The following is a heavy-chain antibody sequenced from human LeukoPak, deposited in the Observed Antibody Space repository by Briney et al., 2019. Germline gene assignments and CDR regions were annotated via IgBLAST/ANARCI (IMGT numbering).Heavy chain of an antibody. CDR2: ISGSGGST. Sequence: HPGGSLRLSCAASGFTFSSYAMSWVRQAPGKGLEWVSTISGSGGSTYYADSVKGRFTISRDNSKNTLYLQMNSLRAEDTAMYYCANEESVEGYWGQGTLVTVSS. D-gene: IGHD1-1*01. V-gene: IGHV3-23*01. CDR3: ANEESVEGY. J-gene: IGHJ4*02. CDR1: GFTFSSYA.